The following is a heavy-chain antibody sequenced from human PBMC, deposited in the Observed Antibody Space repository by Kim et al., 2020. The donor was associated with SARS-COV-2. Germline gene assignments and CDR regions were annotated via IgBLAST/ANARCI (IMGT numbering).Heavy chain of an antibody. CDR3: ARGYAKGLDV. J-gene: IGHJ6*02. V-gene: IGHV3-74*01. Sequence: STSYADYVKGRFTISRDNAKNTLYLQMNSLGAEDTAVFYCARGYAKGLDVWGQGTTVTVSS. D-gene: IGHD5-12*01. CDR2: ST.